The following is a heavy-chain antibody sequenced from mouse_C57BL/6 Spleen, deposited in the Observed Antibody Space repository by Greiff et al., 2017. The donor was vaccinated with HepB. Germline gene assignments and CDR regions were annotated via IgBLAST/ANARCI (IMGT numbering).Heavy chain of an antibody. V-gene: IGHV1-64*01. D-gene: IGHD1-1*01. CDR1: GYTFTSYW. CDR3: ARQLITTVVATGGY. CDR2: IHPNSGST. J-gene: IGHJ2*01. Sequence: QVQLQQPGAELVKPGASVKLSCKASGYTFTSYWMHWVKQRPGQGLEWIGMIHPNSGSTNYNEKFKSKATLTVDKSSSTAYMQLSSLTSEDSAVYYCARQLITTVVATGGYWGQGTTLTVSS.